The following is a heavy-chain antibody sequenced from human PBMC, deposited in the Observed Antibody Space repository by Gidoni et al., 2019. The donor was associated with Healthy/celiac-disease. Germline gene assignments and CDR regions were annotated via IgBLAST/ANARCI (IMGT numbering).Heavy chain of an antibody. J-gene: IGHJ4*02. CDR1: GYPFTSYG. D-gene: IGHD2-21*02. V-gene: IGHV1-3*01. CDR3: GRAIAVVTTILRV. Sequence: QVQLVQSGAEVKKPGASVKISCQASGYPFTSYGMHWVRQAPGQRLEWMGWINAGDGNTKDSEKLQGRVTITRDTSARTAYMELSSLRSEDKAVYYCGRAIAVVTTILRVWGQGTLVTVSS. CDR2: INAGDGNT.